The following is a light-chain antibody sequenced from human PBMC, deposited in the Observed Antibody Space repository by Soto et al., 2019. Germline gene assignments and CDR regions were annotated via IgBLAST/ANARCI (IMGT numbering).Light chain of an antibody. CDR2: EVS. J-gene: IGKJ2*01. CDR1: QNINGR. CDR3: QQYKVYPYT. V-gene: IGKV1-5*01. Sequence: DIQMTQSPSTLSASIGDRVTITCRASQNINGRLAWYQQKSGSPPKLLIYEVSFLECAPPSRFSGSGSGTDFTLTISSLRPDDFATFSCQQYKVYPYTFGQGSRLDIQ.